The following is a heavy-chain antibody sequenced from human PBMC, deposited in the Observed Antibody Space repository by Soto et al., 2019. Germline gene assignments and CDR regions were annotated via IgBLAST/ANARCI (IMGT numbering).Heavy chain of an antibody. CDR3: SADNGYYYCGMDV. CDR1: GFTFSNAW. J-gene: IGHJ6*02. Sequence: GGSLRLSCAASGFTFSNAWMSWVRQAPGKGLEWVGRIKSKTDGGTTDYAAPVKGRFTISRDDSKNTLYLQMNSLKTEDTAVFYCSADNGYYYCGMDVWGQGTTVTVSS. V-gene: IGHV3-15*01. CDR2: IKSKTDGGTT.